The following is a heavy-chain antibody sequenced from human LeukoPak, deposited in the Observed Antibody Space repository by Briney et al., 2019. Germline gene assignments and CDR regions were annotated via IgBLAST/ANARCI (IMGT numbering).Heavy chain of an antibody. CDR1: GFTFSSYV. D-gene: IGHD3-16*01. CDR3: AKGGLRGGTYNDDF. J-gene: IGHJ4*02. V-gene: IGHV3-23*01. Sequence: GGSLRLSRAASGFTFSSYVMSWVRQAPGKGLEWVSALSGGGGSTYYADSVKGRFTISRDNAKNTVYLQMNSLRAEDTAVYYCAKGGLRGGTYNDDFWGQGTLVTVSS. CDR2: LSGGGGST.